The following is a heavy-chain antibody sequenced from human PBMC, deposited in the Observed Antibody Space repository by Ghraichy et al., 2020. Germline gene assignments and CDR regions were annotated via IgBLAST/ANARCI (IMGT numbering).Heavy chain of an antibody. J-gene: IGHJ2*01. Sequence: GSLRLSCTVSGGSISSYYWSWIRQPPGKGLEWIGYIYYSGSTNYNPSLKSRVTISVDTSKNQFSLKLSSVTAADTAVYYCAREGYYDSSGSYWYFDLWGRGTLVTVSS. CDR2: IYYSGST. D-gene: IGHD3-22*01. CDR3: AREGYYDSSGSYWYFDL. V-gene: IGHV4-59*01. CDR1: GGSISSYY.